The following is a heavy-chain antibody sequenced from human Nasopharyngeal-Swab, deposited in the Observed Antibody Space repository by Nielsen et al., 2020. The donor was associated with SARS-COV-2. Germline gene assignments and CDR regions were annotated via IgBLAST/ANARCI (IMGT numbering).Heavy chain of an antibody. V-gene: IGHV3-23*01. Sequence: GESLKISCAASGFTFSSYAMSWVRQAPGKGLEWVSAISGSGGSTYYADSVKGRFTISRDNAKNSLYLQMNSLRAEDTAVYYCARVMITFGGVIVILRNAFDIWGQGTMVTVSS. CDR1: GFTFSSYA. D-gene: IGHD3-16*02. CDR3: ARVMITFGGVIVILRNAFDI. CDR2: ISGSGGST. J-gene: IGHJ3*02.